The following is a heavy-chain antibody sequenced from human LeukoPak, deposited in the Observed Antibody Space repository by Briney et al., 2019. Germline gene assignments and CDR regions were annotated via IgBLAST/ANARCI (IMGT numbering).Heavy chain of an antibody. J-gene: IGHJ3*02. CDR2: ISASGDVT. V-gene: IGHV3-23*01. Sequence: GGSLRLSCEASRFSFSAYPMGWVRRAPGNGLEWVSGISASGDVTFHADPLKGRFTISRDNSKNTLYLQMDSLRAEDTAKYYCAKSLLTTASGTGRAFDIWGQGTVVTVSA. CDR1: RFSFSAYP. CDR3: AKSLLTTASGTGRAFDI. D-gene: IGHD1-26*01.